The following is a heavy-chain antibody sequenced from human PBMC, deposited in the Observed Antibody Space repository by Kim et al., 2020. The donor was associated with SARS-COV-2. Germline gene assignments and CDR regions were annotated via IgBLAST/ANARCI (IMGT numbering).Heavy chain of an antibody. J-gene: IGHJ4*02. CDR3: ARDSRDCSGGSCYPFDY. V-gene: IGHV1-3*01. Sequence: FQGRVTITRDTSASTAYMELSSLRSEDTAVYYCARDSRDCSGGSCYPFDYWGQGTLVTVSS. D-gene: IGHD2-15*01.